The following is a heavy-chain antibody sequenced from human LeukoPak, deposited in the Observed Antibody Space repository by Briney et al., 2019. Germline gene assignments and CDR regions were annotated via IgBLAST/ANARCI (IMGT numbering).Heavy chain of an antibody. CDR2: INSGGRAI. D-gene: IGHD1-26*01. Sequence: GGSLRLSCAASGFTFNTYSMNWVRQAPGKGLEWVSYINSGGRAILYADSVKGRFTVSRDNAENSIYLQMNNLRAEDTAVYYCAREIPSGSYAPDYWGQGTLVTVSS. V-gene: IGHV3-48*04. J-gene: IGHJ4*02. CDR1: GFTFNTYS. CDR3: AREIPSGSYAPDY.